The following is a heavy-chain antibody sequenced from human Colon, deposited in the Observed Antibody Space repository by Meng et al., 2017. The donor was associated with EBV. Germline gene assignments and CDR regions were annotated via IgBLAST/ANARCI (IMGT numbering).Heavy chain of an antibody. V-gene: IGHV4-34*01. CDR3: ARRGPSGNFSP. Sequence: QWQRQQVGEGLLKPSETLSRICAVYGGSFRDYYWTWIRHPPGKGLEWIGEIDHRGNTKYNPSLKSRVTISLDTSKKQFSLKVSSVTAADSAVYYCARRGPSGNFSPWSQGALVTVSS. CDR1: GGSFRDYY. CDR2: IDHRGNT. J-gene: IGHJ5*02. D-gene: IGHD3-10*01.